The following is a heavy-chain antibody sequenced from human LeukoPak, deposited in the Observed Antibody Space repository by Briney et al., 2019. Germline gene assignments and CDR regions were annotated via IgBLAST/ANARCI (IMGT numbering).Heavy chain of an antibody. Sequence: GGSLTLSCAASGFTFSSYSMNWVRQPQGKGLEWVSSISSSSSYIPSADSVRGRFTTSRDNAKNSLFLQMNSLRAEDTAVYYCARDEWGGAFDIWGQGTMVTVSS. J-gene: IGHJ3*02. CDR2: ISSSSSYI. CDR3: ARDEWGGAFDI. D-gene: IGHD1-26*01. CDR1: GFTFSSYS. V-gene: IGHV3-21*01.